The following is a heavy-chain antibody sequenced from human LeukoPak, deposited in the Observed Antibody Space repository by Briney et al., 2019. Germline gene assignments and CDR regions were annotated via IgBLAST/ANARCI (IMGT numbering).Heavy chain of an antibody. Sequence: ASVKVSCKASGYTFTGYYMHWVRQAPGQGLEWMGWINPNSGGTNYAQNFQGRVTITSDTSASTAYMELSSLRSEDTAVYYCASRPGIAVAGFDYWGQGTLVTVSS. D-gene: IGHD6-19*01. CDR1: GYTFTGYY. CDR2: INPNSGGT. CDR3: ASRPGIAVAGFDY. J-gene: IGHJ4*02. V-gene: IGHV1-2*02.